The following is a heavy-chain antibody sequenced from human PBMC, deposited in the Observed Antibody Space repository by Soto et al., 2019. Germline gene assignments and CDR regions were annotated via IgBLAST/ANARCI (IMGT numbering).Heavy chain of an antibody. CDR1: GFTVSSNY. CDR2: IYSGGST. CDR3: ARETGTTSYYYYYGMDV. J-gene: IGHJ6*02. Sequence: EVQLVETGGGLIQPGGSPRLSCAASGFTVSSNYMSWVRQAPGKGLEWVSVIYSGGSTYYADSVKGRFIISRDNSKNTLYLQMNSLRAEDTAVYYCARETGTTSYYYYYGMDVWGQGTTVTVSS. D-gene: IGHD1-7*01. V-gene: IGHV3-53*02.